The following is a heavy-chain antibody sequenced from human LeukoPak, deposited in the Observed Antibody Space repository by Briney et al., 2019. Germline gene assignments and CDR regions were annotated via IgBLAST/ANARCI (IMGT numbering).Heavy chain of an antibody. D-gene: IGHD6-13*01. CDR2: IRSKANSYAT. CDR1: GFTFSGSA. CDR3: TRLGAGMRDY. V-gene: IGHV3-73*01. Sequence: PGGSLRLSCAASGFTFSGSAMHWVRQASGKGLEWVGRIRSKANSYATAYAASVKGRFTISRDDSKNTAYLQMSSLKTEDTAVYYCTRLGAGMRDYWGQGTLVTVSS. J-gene: IGHJ4*02.